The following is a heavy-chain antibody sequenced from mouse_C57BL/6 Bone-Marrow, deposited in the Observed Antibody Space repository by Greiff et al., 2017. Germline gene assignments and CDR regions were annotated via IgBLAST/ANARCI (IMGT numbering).Heavy chain of an antibody. Sequence: QVQLQQPGAELVRPGSSVKLSCTASGYTFTSYWMDWVKPRPGPGLAWIGNISPSASETHYNQKFKDKATLTVDKSSSTAYMQLSSLTSEDSAVYYCALYGNYFDYWGQGTTLTVSS. J-gene: IGHJ2*01. CDR3: ALYGNYFDY. CDR2: ISPSASET. V-gene: IGHV1-61*01. CDR1: GYTFTSYW. D-gene: IGHD2-1*01.